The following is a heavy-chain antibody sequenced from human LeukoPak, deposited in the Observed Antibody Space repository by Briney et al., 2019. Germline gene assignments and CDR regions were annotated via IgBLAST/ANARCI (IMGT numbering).Heavy chain of an antibody. V-gene: IGHV1-18*01. CDR3: ARDGPSIEVAPTALDY. J-gene: IGHJ4*02. CDR1: GYTFTSYG. Sequence: ASVKVSCKASGYTFTSYGISWVRQAPGQGLEWMGWISAYNGNTNYAQKLKGRVTMTTDTSTSTVYMDLRSLTSDDTAVYYCARDGPSIEVAPTALDYWGQGTLVTVSS. D-gene: IGHD6-19*01. CDR2: ISAYNGNT.